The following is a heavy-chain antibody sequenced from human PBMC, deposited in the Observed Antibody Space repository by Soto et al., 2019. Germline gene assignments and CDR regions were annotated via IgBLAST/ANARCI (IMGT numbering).Heavy chain of an antibody. CDR2: ISGSGGST. CDR1: GFTFSSYA. J-gene: IGHJ4*02. Sequence: GGSLRLSCAASGFTFSSYAMSWVRQAPGKGLEWVSAISGSGGSTYYADSVKGRFTISRDNSKNTLYLQMNSLRAEDTAVYYCAKHWGYSYGLYYFDYWGQGTLVTAPQ. CDR3: AKHWGYSYGLYYFDY. D-gene: IGHD5-18*01. V-gene: IGHV3-23*01.